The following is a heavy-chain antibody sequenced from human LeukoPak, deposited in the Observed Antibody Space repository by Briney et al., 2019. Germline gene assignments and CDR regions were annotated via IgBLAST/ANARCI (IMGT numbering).Heavy chain of an antibody. J-gene: IGHJ4*02. CDR2: ISGSGGST. CDR1: GFTFSSYA. D-gene: IGHD3-3*01. V-gene: IGHV3-23*01. Sequence: GGSLRLSCAAYGFTFSSYAMSWVRQAPGKGLEWVSAISGSGGSTYYADSVKGRFTISRDNSKNTLYLQMNSLRAEDTAVYYCAKRGDYDFWSGYYAPFDYWGQGTLTTVSS. CDR3: AKRGDYDFWSGYYAPFDY.